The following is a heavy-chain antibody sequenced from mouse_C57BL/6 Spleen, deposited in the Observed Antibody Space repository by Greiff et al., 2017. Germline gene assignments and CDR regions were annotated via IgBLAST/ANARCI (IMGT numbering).Heavy chain of an antibody. CDR2: IYPSDSET. V-gene: IGHV1-61*01. CDR3: AIAYYRDYAMDY. CDR1: GYTFTSYW. Sequence: VQLQQPGAELVRPGSSVKLSCKASGYTFTSYWMDWVKQRPGQGLEWIGNIYPSDSETHYNQKFKDKATLTVDKSSSTAYMQLSSLTSEDSAVYYGAIAYYRDYAMDYWGQGTSVTVSS. J-gene: IGHJ4*01. D-gene: IGHD2-12*01.